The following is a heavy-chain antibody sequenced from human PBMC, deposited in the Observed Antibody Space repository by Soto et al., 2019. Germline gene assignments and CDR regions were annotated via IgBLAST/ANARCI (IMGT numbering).Heavy chain of an antibody. V-gene: IGHV1-2*02. Sequence: ASVKVSCKASGYAFIGYYIHWVRQAPGQGLEWMGWIDPNSGGTNYAQKFQGRVTMTRDTSISTAYLELSRLRSDDTAVYYCARVSNYYDSSGYPEYWGQGTLVTVSS. CDR1: GYAFIGYY. CDR3: ARVSNYYDSSGYPEY. J-gene: IGHJ4*02. CDR2: IDPNSGGT. D-gene: IGHD3-22*01.